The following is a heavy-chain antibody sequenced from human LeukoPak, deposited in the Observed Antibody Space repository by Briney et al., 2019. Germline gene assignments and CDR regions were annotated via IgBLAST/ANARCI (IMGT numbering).Heavy chain of an antibody. CDR1: GGSISSGSYY. D-gene: IGHD1-26*01. CDR3: ARGLRELPRD. CDR2: IYTSGST. Sequence: SQTLSLTCTVSGGSISSGSYYWSWIRQPAGKGLEWIGRIYTSGSTNYNPSLKSRVTISVDTSKNQFSLKLSSVTAADTAVYYCARGLRELPRDWGQGTLVTVSS. J-gene: IGHJ4*02. V-gene: IGHV4-61*02.